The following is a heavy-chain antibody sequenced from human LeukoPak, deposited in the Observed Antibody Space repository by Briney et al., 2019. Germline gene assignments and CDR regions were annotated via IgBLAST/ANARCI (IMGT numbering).Heavy chain of an antibody. D-gene: IGHD6-13*01. CDR3: AKKYTSSWYDAFDI. J-gene: IGHJ3*02. CDR1: GYTLTELS. CDR2: IIPIFGTA. Sequence: SVKVSCKVSGYTLTELSMHWVRQAPGQGLEWMGGIIPIFGTANYAQNFQGRVTITTDESTSTAYMELSSLTSEDTAVYYCAKKYTSSWYDAFDIWGQGTMVTVSS. V-gene: IGHV1-69*05.